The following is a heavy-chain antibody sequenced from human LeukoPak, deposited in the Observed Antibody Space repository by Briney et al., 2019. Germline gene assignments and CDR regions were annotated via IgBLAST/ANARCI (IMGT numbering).Heavy chain of an antibody. CDR1: GFTFSSYE. V-gene: IGHV3-48*03. D-gene: IGHD6-13*01. Sequence: GGSLRLSCAASGFTFSSYEMNWVRQAPGKGLEWVSYISSSGSTIYYADSVKGRFTISRDNAKNSLYLQMNSLRAEDTAVYYCARDRSLYSSSRYLGPGAFDIWGQGTMVTVSS. CDR3: ARDRSLYSSSRYLGPGAFDI. CDR2: ISSSGSTI. J-gene: IGHJ3*02.